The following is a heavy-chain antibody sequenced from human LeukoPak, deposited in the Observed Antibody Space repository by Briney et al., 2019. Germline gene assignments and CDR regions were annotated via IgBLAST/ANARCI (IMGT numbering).Heavy chain of an antibody. J-gene: IGHJ4*02. CDR3: AKDPSLITIFGVDFDY. CDR2: ISGSGGST. CDR1: GFTFSSYA. D-gene: IGHD3-3*01. V-gene: IGHV3-23*01. Sequence: GGSLRLSXAASGFTFSSYAMSWVRQAPGKGLEWVSAISGSGGSTYYADSVKGRFTISRDNSKNTLYLQMNSLRAEDTAVYYCAKDPSLITIFGVDFDYWGQGTPVTVSS.